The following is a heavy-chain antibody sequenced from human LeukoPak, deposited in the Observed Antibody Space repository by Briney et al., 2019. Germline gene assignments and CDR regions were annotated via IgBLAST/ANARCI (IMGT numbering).Heavy chain of an antibody. CDR2: ISGSGGNK. CDR1: GFTFSSYA. J-gene: IGHJ4*02. CDR3: AKAGYRGSSVNYFDY. D-gene: IGHD6-6*01. Sequence: GGSLRLSCAPSGFTFSSYAMSWVRQAPGMGLEWLSTISGSGGNKYYADSVKGRFTISRDNSQNTLSLQMNSLRAEDTAVYFCAKAGYRGSSVNYFDYWGQGTLVTVSS. V-gene: IGHV3-23*01.